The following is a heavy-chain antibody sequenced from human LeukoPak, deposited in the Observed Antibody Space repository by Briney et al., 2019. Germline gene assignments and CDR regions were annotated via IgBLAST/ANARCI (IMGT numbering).Heavy chain of an antibody. J-gene: IGHJ4*02. V-gene: IGHV3-7*03. D-gene: IGHD6-13*01. CDR3: ATNAWGLWYGYFDY. CDR1: GFTFSSYW. Sequence: PGGSLRLSCAASGFTFSSYWMTWVRQVPGKGLEWVANIKPDGSDKYYVDSVKGRFIISRDNAKKSLYLQMNSLRVEDTAVYYCATNAWGLWYGYFDYWGQGTLATVSS. CDR2: IKPDGSDK.